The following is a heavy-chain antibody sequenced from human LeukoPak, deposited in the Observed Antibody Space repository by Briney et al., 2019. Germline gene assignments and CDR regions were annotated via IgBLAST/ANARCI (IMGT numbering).Heavy chain of an antibody. CDR1: GFTFSSYA. CDR2: IVYDGSHQ. Sequence: PGGSLRLSCAASGFTFSSYAMSWVRQAPGKGLEWAAVIVYDGSHQYYTDSVKGRFTISRDNSKNTVFLQMDSLRAEDTGVYYCVKGSGTNDYGMDTWGQGTTVTVPS. V-gene: IGHV3-30*18. D-gene: IGHD3-10*01. J-gene: IGHJ6*02. CDR3: VKGSGTNDYGMDT.